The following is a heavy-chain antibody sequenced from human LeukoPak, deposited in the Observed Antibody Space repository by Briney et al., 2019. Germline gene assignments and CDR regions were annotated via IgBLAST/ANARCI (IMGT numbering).Heavy chain of an antibody. CDR2: TSSSDAGT. J-gene: IGHJ4*02. CDR1: GLTLNNYA. Sequence: GGSLRLSCAASGLTLNNYAMSWVRQAPGKGLEWVSATSSSDAGTYHADSVRGRFTISRDNSKNTLYLQMNSLRAEDAAVYYRARAPVTSCSGVLCYPFDYWGQGTLVTVSS. V-gene: IGHV3-23*01. D-gene: IGHD2-15*01. CDR3: ARAPVTSCSGVLCYPFDY.